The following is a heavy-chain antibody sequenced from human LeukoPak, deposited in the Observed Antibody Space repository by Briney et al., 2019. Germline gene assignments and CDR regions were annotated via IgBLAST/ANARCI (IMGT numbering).Heavy chain of an antibody. Sequence: SETLSLTCAVSVDSFSSHYWTWIRQPPGGGLEWIGYISYIGSTNYNPSLKSRVTISIDTSKKQFSRKLTSVTAADTAVYYCARDLVTVTKGFDIWGQGTMVSVSS. CDR3: ARDLVTVTKGFDI. D-gene: IGHD4-17*01. J-gene: IGHJ3*02. V-gene: IGHV4-59*11. CDR2: ISYIGST. CDR1: VDSFSSHY.